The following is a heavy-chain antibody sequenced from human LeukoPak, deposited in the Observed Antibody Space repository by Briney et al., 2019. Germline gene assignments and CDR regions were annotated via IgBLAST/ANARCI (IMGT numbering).Heavy chain of an antibody. CDR1: GGTFSSYA. CDR3: ARGRTFTMIVVVSPEAFDI. V-gene: IGHV1-69*04. CDR2: IIPILGIA. J-gene: IGHJ3*02. D-gene: IGHD3-22*01. Sequence: SVKVSCKASGGTFSSYAISWVRQAPGQGLEWMGRIIPILGIANYAQKFQGRVTITADKSTSTAYMELSSLRSEDTAVYYCARGRTFTMIVVVSPEAFDIWGQGTMVTVSS.